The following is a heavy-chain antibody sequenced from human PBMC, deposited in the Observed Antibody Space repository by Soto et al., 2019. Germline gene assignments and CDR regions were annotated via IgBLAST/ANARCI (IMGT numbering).Heavy chain of an antibody. D-gene: IGHD6-19*01. CDR2: IYHSGTT. CDR3: ARGAVAGYYYVMDV. V-gene: IGHV4-38-2*01. CDR1: GYSISSGYY. J-gene: IGHJ6*02. Sequence: PSETLSLTCAVSGYSISSGYYWGWLRQPPGKGLEWIGSIYHSGTTYYNPSLKNRVTISVDTSKNQLSLKLSSVTAADTAVYYCARGAVAGYYYVMDVWGQGTTVTVSS.